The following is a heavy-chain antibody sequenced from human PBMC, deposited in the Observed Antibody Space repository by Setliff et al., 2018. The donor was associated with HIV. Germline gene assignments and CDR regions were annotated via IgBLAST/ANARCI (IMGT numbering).Heavy chain of an antibody. CDR2: IIPIFGTA. CDR1: GGTFSSQA. J-gene: IGHJ3*01. CDR3: ARNLYGGNSGSAFDV. D-gene: IGHD4-17*01. Sequence: GASVKVSCKASGGTFSSQAISWVRQAPGQGLEWMGGIIPIFGTANYAQKFQGRVTITADESTSTVHMELSSLRSDDTAVYYCARNLYGGNSGSAFDVWGQGTMVTVS. V-gene: IGHV1-69*13.